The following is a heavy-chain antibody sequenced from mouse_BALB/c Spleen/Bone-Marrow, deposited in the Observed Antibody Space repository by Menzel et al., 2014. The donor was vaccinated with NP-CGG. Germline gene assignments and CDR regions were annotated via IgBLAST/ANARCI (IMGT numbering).Heavy chain of an antibody. D-gene: IGHD4-1*01. J-gene: IGHJ2*01. V-gene: IGHV5-6-2*01. CDR1: GFTFSSYY. CDR3: ARRGWDGYFDY. Sequence: DVMLVESGGGLVKLGGSLKLSCAASGFTFSSYYMSWVRRTPEKRLELVAAINSNGGSTYYPDTVKGRFTISRDNAKNTLYLQMSSLKSEDTALYYCARRGWDGYFDYWGQGTTLTVSS. CDR2: INSNGGST.